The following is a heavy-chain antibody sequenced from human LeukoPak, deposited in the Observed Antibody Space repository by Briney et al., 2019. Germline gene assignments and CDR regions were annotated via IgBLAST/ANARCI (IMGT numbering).Heavy chain of an antibody. V-gene: IGHV3-7*01. D-gene: IGHD3-3*01. CDR2: IKQDGSEK. J-gene: IGHJ6*03. CDR1: GFTFSSYW. Sequence: SGGSLRLSCAASGFTFSSYWMSWVRQAPGKGLEWVANIKQDGSEKYYVDSVKGRFTISRDNAKDSLYLQMNSLRAEDTAVYYCARCITIFGVVINDYYDMDVWGKGTTVTVSS. CDR3: ARCITIFGVVINDYYDMDV.